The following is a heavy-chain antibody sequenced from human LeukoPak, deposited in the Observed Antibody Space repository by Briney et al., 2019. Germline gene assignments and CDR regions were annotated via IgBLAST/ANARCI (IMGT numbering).Heavy chain of an antibody. D-gene: IGHD3-10*01. CDR2: IWYDGSNK. Sequence: GRSLRLSCAASGFTFSSYGMHWVRQAPGKGLEWVAVIWYDGSNKYYADSVKGRFTISRDNSKNTLYLQMNSLRAEDTAVYYYASGYYYGSGSYRGDYWGQGTLVTVSS. J-gene: IGHJ4*02. CDR3: ASGYYYGSGSYRGDY. CDR1: GFTFSSYG. V-gene: IGHV3-33*01.